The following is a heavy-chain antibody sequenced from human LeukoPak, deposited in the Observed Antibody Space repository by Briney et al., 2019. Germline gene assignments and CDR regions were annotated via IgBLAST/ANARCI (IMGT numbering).Heavy chain of an antibody. CDR1: GFNFGDYG. Sequence: GGSLRLSCTGSGFNFGDYGLSWVRQAPGKGLEWIGFIRRRANDGTTEYAASIKGRFTISRDDSKSIAYLQMNGLQTEDTALYYCTRADGDYNHHFFDYWGQGTQVIVSS. J-gene: IGHJ4*02. V-gene: IGHV3-49*04. CDR3: TRADGDYNHHFFDY. D-gene: IGHD4-17*01. CDR2: IRRRANDGTT.